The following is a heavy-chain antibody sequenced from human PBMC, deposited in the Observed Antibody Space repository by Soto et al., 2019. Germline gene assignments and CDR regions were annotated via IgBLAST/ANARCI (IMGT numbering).Heavy chain of an antibody. J-gene: IGHJ3*02. CDR1: GFTFSSYW. CDR2: IKQDGSDI. V-gene: IGHV3-7*03. D-gene: IGHD3-9*01. Sequence: PGGSLRLSCAASGFTFSSYWMSWVRQAPGKGLEWVANIKQDGSDIYYADSVKGRFTISRDNAKNSLYLQMNSLRAEDTAVYYCARDAPDILTGYYLHDAFDIWGQGTMVTVSS. CDR3: ARDAPDILTGYYLHDAFDI.